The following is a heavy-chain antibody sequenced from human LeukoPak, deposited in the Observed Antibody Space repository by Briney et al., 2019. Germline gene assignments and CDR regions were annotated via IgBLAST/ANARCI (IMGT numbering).Heavy chain of an antibody. CDR3: ARVLYYDVLTGYYINGWFDP. V-gene: IGHV4-38-2*02. J-gene: IGHJ5*02. Sequence: SETLSLTCTVSAYSIRSGYFWGWSRPPPGKGLEWIASIYHSGSTYYNPSLKSPVTISVDTSKNQFSLKLTSVTAADTAVYYCARVLYYDVLTGYYINGWFDPWGQGTLVTVSS. CDR2: IYHSGST. CDR1: AYSIRSGYF. D-gene: IGHD3-9*01.